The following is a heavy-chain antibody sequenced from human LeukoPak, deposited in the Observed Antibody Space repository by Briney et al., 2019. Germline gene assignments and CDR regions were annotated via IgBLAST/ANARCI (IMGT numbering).Heavy chain of an antibody. V-gene: IGHV3-48*04. Sequence: PGGSLRLSCAASGFTFNSFGMSWVRQAPGKGLEWLSYISSSSSTIYYADSVRGRFTISRDNAKNSLYLQINSLRADDTAVYYCARDHQTGDLDYWGQGTLVTVSS. D-gene: IGHD7-27*01. CDR2: ISSSSSTI. J-gene: IGHJ4*02. CDR1: GFTFNSFG. CDR3: ARDHQTGDLDY.